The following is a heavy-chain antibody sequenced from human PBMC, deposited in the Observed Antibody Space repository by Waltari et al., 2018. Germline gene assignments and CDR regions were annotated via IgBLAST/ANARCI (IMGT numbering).Heavy chain of an antibody. D-gene: IGHD4-4*01. V-gene: IGHV1-2*02. CDR1: GYTFTGYY. Sequence: QVQLVQSGAEVKKPGASVKVSCKASGYTFTGYYMHWVRQAPGQGLEWMGWINPNSGGTNYAQKFQGRVTMTRDTSISTAYMELSRLRSDDTAVYYCARGDYSNYGTYYYYMDVWGKGTTVTVSS. CDR3: ARGDYSNYGTYYYYMDV. CDR2: INPNSGGT. J-gene: IGHJ6*03.